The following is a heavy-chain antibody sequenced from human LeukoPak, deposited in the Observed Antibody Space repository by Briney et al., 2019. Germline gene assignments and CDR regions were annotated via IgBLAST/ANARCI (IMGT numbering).Heavy chain of an antibody. J-gene: IGHJ4*02. CDR3: ARNLGWELTTPDY. CDR2: ISYDGSNK. V-gene: IGHV3-30-3*01. Sequence: PGRSLRLSCAASGFTFSSYAMHWVRQAPGKGLEWVAVISYDGSNKYYADSVKGRFTISRDNSKNTLYLQMNSLRAEDTAVYYCARNLGWELTTPDYWGQGTLVTVSS. CDR1: GFTFSSYA. D-gene: IGHD3-10*01.